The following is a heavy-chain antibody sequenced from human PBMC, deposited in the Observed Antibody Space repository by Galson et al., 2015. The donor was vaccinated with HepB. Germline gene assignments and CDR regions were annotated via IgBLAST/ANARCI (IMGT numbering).Heavy chain of an antibody. J-gene: IGHJ6*02. D-gene: IGHD2-2*01. CDR3: ARSQYCSSTSCYFRGAYGMDV. Sequence: LSLTCTVSGGSISSSSYYRGWIRQPPGKGLEWIGSIYYSGSTYYNPSLKSRVTISVDTSKNQFSLKLRSVTAADTAVYYCARSQYCSSTSCYFRGAYGMDVWGQGTTVTVSS. CDR1: GGSISSSSYY. CDR2: IYYSGST. V-gene: IGHV4-39*07.